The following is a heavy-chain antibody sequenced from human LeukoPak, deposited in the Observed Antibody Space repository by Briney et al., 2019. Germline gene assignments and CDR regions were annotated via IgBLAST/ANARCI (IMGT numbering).Heavy chain of an antibody. CDR1: GYRFTSYW. V-gene: IGHV5-51*01. D-gene: IGHD5-12*01. Sequence: GEALQISCKGSGYRFTSYWIGWVRPVPGKGLGWMGIIYPGDSDTIYSPSFQGQVTISADKSISTAYLQWSSLKASDTAMYYCARLPRGYSGYDSKFYWFDPWGQGTLVTVSS. J-gene: IGHJ5*02. CDR3: ARLPRGYSGYDSKFYWFDP. CDR2: IYPGDSDT.